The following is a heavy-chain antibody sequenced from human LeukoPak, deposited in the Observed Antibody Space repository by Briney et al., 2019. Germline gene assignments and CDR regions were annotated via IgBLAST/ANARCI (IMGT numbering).Heavy chain of an antibody. Sequence: PGGSLRLSCAASGFTFSLSSMIWVRQAPGKGLEWVSSITGTGSYIYYADSVKGRFTISRDNSKNTLYLQMNSLRAEDTAVYYCAKRITLIVVVPVVDYWGQGTLVTVSS. CDR1: GFTFSLSS. V-gene: IGHV3-21*04. D-gene: IGHD3-22*01. J-gene: IGHJ4*02. CDR2: ITGTGSYI. CDR3: AKRITLIVVVPVVDY.